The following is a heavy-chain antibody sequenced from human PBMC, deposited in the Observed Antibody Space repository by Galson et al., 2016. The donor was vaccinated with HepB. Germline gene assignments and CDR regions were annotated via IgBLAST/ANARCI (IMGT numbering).Heavy chain of an antibody. V-gene: IGHV1-18*01. CDR3: ARGYGDFVGTLPY. Sequence: SVKVSCKASGYTFSDYGISWVRQAPGQGLEWMGWISADNGVTHSALKLQGRLTMTTDASTTTAYMELTGLTSDDTAVYYCARGYGDFVGTLPYWGQGTLVSVSS. CDR1: GYTFSDYG. J-gene: IGHJ4*02. D-gene: IGHD4-17*01. CDR2: ISADNGVT.